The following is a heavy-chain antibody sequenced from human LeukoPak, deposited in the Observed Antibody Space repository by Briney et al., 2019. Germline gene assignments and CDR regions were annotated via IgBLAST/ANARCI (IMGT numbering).Heavy chain of an antibody. Sequence: PGGSLRLSCAASGFTFSSYGMHWVRQAPGKGLEWVAVIWYDGSNKYYADSVKGRFTISRDNSKNTLYLQMNSLRAEDTAVYYCARMGAVVVPAAPPDYYFDYWGQGTLVTVSS. CDR3: ARMGAVVVPAAPPDYYFDY. D-gene: IGHD2-2*01. J-gene: IGHJ4*02. CDR1: GFTFSSYG. CDR2: IWYDGSNK. V-gene: IGHV3-33*01.